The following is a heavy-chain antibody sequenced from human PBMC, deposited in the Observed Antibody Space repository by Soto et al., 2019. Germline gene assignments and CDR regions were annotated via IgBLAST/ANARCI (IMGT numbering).Heavy chain of an antibody. Sequence: GASGKASSKESCYTFSNTGIYWGRQAPGQGLEWMGWIIPIFGTANYAQKFQGRVTITADESTSTAYMELSSLRSEDTAVYYCARSSGYYYQAFDIWGQGTMVTVSS. V-gene: IGHV1-69*13. CDR1: CYTFSNTG. D-gene: IGHD3-22*01. J-gene: IGHJ3*02. CDR3: ARSSGYYYQAFDI. CDR2: IIPIFGTA.